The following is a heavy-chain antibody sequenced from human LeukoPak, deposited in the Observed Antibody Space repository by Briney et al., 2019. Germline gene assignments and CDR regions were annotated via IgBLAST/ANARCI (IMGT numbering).Heavy chain of an antibody. J-gene: IGHJ3*02. CDR3: ARIDMVRGGTDAFDI. Sequence: TGGSLRLSCAASGFTFSSYAMSWVRQAPGKGLEWVSAISGSGGSTYYADSVKGRFTISRDNSKNTLYLQMNSLRAEDTAVYYCARIDMVRGGTDAFDIWGQGTMVTVSS. V-gene: IGHV3-23*01. D-gene: IGHD3-10*01. CDR1: GFTFSSYA. CDR2: ISGSGGST.